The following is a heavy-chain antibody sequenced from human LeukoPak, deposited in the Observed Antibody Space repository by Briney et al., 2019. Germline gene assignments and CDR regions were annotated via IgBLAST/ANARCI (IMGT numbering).Heavy chain of an antibody. CDR1: GGSISSGDYY. J-gene: IGHJ4*02. Sequence: PSETLSLTCTVSGGSISSGDYYWSWIRQPPGKGLEWIGYIYYSGSTYYNPSLKSRVTISVDTSKNQFSLKLSSVTAADTAVYYCAREGDSYYYDSSGYYPFDYWGQGTLVTVSS. D-gene: IGHD3-22*01. V-gene: IGHV4-30-4*01. CDR3: AREGDSYYYDSSGYYPFDY. CDR2: IYYSGST.